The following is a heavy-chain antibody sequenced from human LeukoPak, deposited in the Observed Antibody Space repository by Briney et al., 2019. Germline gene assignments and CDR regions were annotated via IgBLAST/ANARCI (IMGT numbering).Heavy chain of an antibody. D-gene: IGHD1-26*01. CDR2: IYYSGST. J-gene: IGHJ4*02. Sequence: SETLSLTCTVSGGSISSYYWSWIRQPPGKGLEWIGYIYYSGSTTYNPSLKSRVTISVDTSKNQFSLKLSSVTAADTAVYYCARHWSSFDYWGQGTLVTVSS. V-gene: IGHV4-59*08. CDR3: ARHWSSFDY. CDR1: GGSISSYY.